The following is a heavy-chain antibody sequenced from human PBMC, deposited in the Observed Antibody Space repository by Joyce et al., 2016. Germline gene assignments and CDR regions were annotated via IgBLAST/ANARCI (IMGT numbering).Heavy chain of an antibody. CDR2: IYYSGST. CDR3: VRQKGSGWSPAGN. Sequence: QLQLQESGPGLVKPSETLSLTCTVSGGSIRSDSYYWGWIRQPPGKGLEWIGTIYYSGSTFHNPSLKSRVAISVDTSKNQFSLELSSVTAADTALYYCVRQKGSGWSPAGNWGQGTLVTVSS. CDR1: GGSIRSDSYY. V-gene: IGHV4-39*01. J-gene: IGHJ4*02. D-gene: IGHD6-13*01.